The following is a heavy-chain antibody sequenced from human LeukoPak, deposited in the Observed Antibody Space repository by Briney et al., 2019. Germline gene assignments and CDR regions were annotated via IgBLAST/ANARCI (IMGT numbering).Heavy chain of an antibody. CDR2: MSPNSGDT. J-gene: IGHJ4*02. CDR1: GYTFTTHD. D-gene: IGHD3-3*01. CDR3: ASSIRFLEWLSFDY. Sequence: ASVKVSCKASGYTFTTHDINWVRQATGQGLEWLGWMSPNSGDTGYAQKFQGRVTMTSDSSISTAYMELSSLRSEDTAIYYCASSIRFLEWLSFDYWGQGTLVTVSS. V-gene: IGHV1-8*01.